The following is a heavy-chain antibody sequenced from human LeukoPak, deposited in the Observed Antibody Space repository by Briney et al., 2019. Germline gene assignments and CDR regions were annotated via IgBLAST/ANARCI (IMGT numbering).Heavy chain of an antibody. CDR3: ARGGSYWERNYYYYYMDV. CDR2: IKQDGSEK. D-gene: IGHD1-26*01. CDR1: GFTFSSYW. J-gene: IGHJ6*03. Sequence: GQSLRLSCAASGFTFSSYWMSWVRQAAGKGLEWVANIKQDGSEKYYVDSVKGRFTIPRDNAKNSLYLQMNSLRAEDTAVYYCARGGSYWERNYYYYYMDVWGKGTTVTVSS. V-gene: IGHV3-7*01.